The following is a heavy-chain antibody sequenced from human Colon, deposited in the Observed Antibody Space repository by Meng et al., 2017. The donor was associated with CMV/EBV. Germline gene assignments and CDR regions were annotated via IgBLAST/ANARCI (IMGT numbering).Heavy chain of an antibody. D-gene: IGHD5-18*01. J-gene: IGHJ6*02. V-gene: IGHV3-11*01. CDR1: GFTLSDYY. CDR2: ISRSGTTI. Sequence: GESLKISCGASGFTLSDYYMSWIRQAPGKGLEWISYISRSGTTIYYADSVKGQFTISRDNAKNSLYLQMNSLRAEDTALYYCARDSPSGYSESDVWGQGTTVTVSS. CDR3: ARDSPSGYSESDV.